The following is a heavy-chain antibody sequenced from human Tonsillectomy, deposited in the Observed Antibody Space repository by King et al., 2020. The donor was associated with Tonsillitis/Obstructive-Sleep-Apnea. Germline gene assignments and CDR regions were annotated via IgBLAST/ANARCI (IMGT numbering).Heavy chain of an antibody. D-gene: IGHD1-26*01. CDR3: ANDRGSYDN. CDR1: GFTFSSYA. CDR2: ISGSGGST. J-gene: IGHJ4*02. Sequence: VQLVESGGGLVQPGGSLRLSCAASGFTFSSYAMSWVRQAPGKGLEWVSAISGSGGSTYYADSVKGRLTISRENSKHTLYLEMNSLRAEDTAEYYCANDRGSYDNWGQGTLVTVSS. V-gene: IGHV3-23*04.